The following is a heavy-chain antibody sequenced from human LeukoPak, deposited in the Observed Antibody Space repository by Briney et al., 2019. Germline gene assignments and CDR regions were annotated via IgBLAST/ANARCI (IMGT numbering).Heavy chain of an antibody. CDR1: GYSISDGNY. V-gene: IGHV4-38-2*02. J-gene: IGHJ4*02. CDR3: ARRRDGYNFGSFYFDY. D-gene: IGHD5-24*01. CDR2: IFHTGST. Sequence: SETLSLTCTVSGYSISDGNYWGWIRQPPGKGLEWIGSIFHTGSTYDNPSLKSRVTTSVDTSKNQFSLSLNSVTAADTAVYYCARRRDGYNFGSFYFDYWGQGILVTVSS.